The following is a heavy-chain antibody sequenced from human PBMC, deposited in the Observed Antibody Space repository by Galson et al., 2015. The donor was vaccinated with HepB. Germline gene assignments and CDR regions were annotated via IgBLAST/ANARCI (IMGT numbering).Heavy chain of an antibody. CDR2: ISAYNGNT. Sequence: SVKVSCKASGYTFTNYSISWVRQAPGQGLEWMGWISAYNGNTNYAQKLQGRVTMTTDTSTSTAYMELRSLRSDDTAMYYCARDWGSSWYRSFDYWGQGTLVTVSS. CDR1: GYTFTNYS. J-gene: IGHJ4*02. V-gene: IGHV1-18*04. CDR3: ARDWGSSWYRSFDY. D-gene: IGHD6-13*01.